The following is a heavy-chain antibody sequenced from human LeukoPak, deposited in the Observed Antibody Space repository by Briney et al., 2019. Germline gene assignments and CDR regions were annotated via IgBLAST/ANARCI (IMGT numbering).Heavy chain of an antibody. D-gene: IGHD6-19*01. CDR2: ISGSGGST. Sequence: GGSLSLSCAASGFTFSSYAMSWVRQAPGKGLEWVSAISGSGGSTYYADSVKGRFTISRDNSKNTLYLQMNSLRAEDTAVYYCAKDLDSSGWYSNWFDPWGQGTLVTVSS. J-gene: IGHJ5*02. CDR3: AKDLDSSGWYSNWFDP. CDR1: GFTFSSYA. V-gene: IGHV3-23*01.